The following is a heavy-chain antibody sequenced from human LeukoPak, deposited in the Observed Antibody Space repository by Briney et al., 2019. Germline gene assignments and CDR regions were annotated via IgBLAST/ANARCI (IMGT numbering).Heavy chain of an antibody. CDR2: FDPEDGET. Sequence: ASVTVSCTVSGYTLTELSMHWVRQAPGKGLEWMGGFDPEDGETIYAQKFQGRVTMTEDTSTDTAYMELSSLRSEDTAVYYCARDMGLNFGVVMGTEYNWFDPWGQGTLVTVSS. V-gene: IGHV1-24*01. J-gene: IGHJ5*02. D-gene: IGHD3-3*01. CDR1: GYTLTELS. CDR3: ARDMGLNFGVVMGTEYNWFDP.